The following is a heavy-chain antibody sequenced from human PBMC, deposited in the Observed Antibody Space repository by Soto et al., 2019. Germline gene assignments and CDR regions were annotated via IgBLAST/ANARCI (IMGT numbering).Heavy chain of an antibody. D-gene: IGHD1-26*01. CDR3: ARSLLTRMRGATSPYYSVMDV. J-gene: IGHJ6*02. V-gene: IGHV4-30-2*01. CDR1: GGSVSSGGYS. CDR2: IYHSGGT. Sequence: QLQLQESGSGLLKPSQTLSLTCAVSGGSVSSGGYSWGWIRLPLGTGLDWIGYIYHSGGTDYNPSFESRVTISLDWSQNPFSLKLESGSAAATAVYYCARSLLTRMRGATSPYYSVMDVWGQGTTVTVAS.